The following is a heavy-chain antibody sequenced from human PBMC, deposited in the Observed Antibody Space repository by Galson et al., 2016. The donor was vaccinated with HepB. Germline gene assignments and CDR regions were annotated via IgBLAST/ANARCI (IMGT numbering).Heavy chain of an antibody. CDR1: GGSFSDYC. D-gene: IGHD6-19*01. Sequence: TLSLTCAVYGGSFSDYCWSWIRQPPGKGLEWIGEINHSGTINYTPSLKSRVTISVDTSKNQFSLNLGSVTAADTAVYYWAKVRAVADLPDYYYYYGMDVWGQGSTVTVSS. V-gene: IGHV4-34*01. CDR3: AKVRAVADLPDYYYYYGMDV. CDR2: INHSGTI. J-gene: IGHJ6*02.